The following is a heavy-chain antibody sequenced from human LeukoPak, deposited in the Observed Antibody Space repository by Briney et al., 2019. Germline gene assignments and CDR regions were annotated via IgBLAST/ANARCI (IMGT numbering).Heavy chain of an antibody. J-gene: IGHJ4*02. CDR2: INAYNGNT. V-gene: IGHV1-18*01. CDR3: ARVAYDFWSGYPVGYFDY. CDR1: GYTFTSYG. Sequence: GASVKVSCKASGYTFTSYGISWVRQAPGEGLEWMGWINAYNGNTNYAQKLQGRVTMTTDTSTSTAYMELRSLRSDDTAVYYCARVAYDFWSGYPVGYFDYWGQGTLFTVSS. D-gene: IGHD3-3*01.